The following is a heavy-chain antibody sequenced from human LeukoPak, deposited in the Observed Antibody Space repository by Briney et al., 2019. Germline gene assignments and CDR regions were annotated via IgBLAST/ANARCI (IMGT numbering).Heavy chain of an antibody. V-gene: IGHV3-30*04. CDR1: GFTFSSYA. CDR3: ARDLDPNVVVEIPLSPGGY. D-gene: IGHD2-15*01. CDR2: ISYDGSNE. J-gene: IGHJ4*02. Sequence: GGSLRLSCAASGFTFSSYAMSWVRQAPGKGLEWVAVISYDGSNEYYADSVRGRFTISRDNSKNTLNLQMNSLRTEDTAVYFCARDLDPNVVVEIPLSPGGYWGQGTLVTVSS.